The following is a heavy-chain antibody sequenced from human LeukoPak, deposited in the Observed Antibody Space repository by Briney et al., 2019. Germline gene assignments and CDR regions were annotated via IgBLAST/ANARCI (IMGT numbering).Heavy chain of an antibody. CDR1: GGTFSSYA. J-gene: IGHJ3*02. V-gene: IGHV1-69*04. CDR3: ASSNPDAFDI. Sequence: AASVKVSCKASGGTFSSYAISWVRQAPGQELEWMGRIIPIFGIANYAQKFQGRVTITADKSTSTAYMELSSLRSEDTAVYYCASSNPDAFDIWGQGTMVTVSS. CDR2: IIPIFGIA. D-gene: IGHD1-14*01.